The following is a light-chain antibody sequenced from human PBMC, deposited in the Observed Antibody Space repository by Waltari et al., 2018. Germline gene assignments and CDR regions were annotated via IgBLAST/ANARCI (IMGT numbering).Light chain of an antibody. Sequence: EIVLTQSPATLSLSPGEGATLSCRASESVSSYLAWYQQNPGQAHRLLIYDASNRASGIPARFSGSGSGTDFSLSISSLEPEDFAVYYCQQRHNWPLTFGGGTKVEIK. CDR1: ESVSSY. CDR3: QQRHNWPLT. J-gene: IGKJ4*01. V-gene: IGKV3-11*01. CDR2: DAS.